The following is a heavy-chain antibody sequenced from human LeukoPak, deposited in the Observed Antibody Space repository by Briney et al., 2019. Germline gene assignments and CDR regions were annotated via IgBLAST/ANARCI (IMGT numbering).Heavy chain of an antibody. D-gene: IGHD3-16*01. J-gene: IGHJ6*03. V-gene: IGHV3-21*01. CDR1: GFTFSSYE. CDR2: ISSSSSYI. Sequence: GGSLRLSCAASGFTFSSYEMNWVRQAPGKGLEWVSSISSSSSYIYYADSVKGRFTISRDNAKNSLYLQMNSLRAEDTAVYYCARGLDMITFGGVIHYYYYYMDVWGKGTTVTVSS. CDR3: ARGLDMITFGGVIHYYYYYMDV.